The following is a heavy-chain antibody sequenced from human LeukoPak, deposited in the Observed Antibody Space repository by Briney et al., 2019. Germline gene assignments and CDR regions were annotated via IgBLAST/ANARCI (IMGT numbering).Heavy chain of an antibody. Sequence: GGSLRLSCAASGFTFSNFYMNWVRQGPGKGLEWVSSISSISNYTYYGDAVKGRFTISRDNVKNSLYLQMNSLRAEDTAVYYCARSPGGYSGYGRVDYFDYWGRGVLVTVSS. CDR2: ISSISNYT. D-gene: IGHD5-12*01. CDR1: GFTFSNFY. V-gene: IGHV3-21*01. CDR3: ARSPGGYSGYGRVDYFDY. J-gene: IGHJ4*02.